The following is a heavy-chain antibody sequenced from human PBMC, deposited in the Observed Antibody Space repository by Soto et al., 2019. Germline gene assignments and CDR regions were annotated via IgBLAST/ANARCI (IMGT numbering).Heavy chain of an antibody. CDR3: ARDSASYSSSSGSYWYFDL. CDR2: ISSGSATI. J-gene: IGHJ2*01. Sequence: DVQLVESGGGLVQPGGSLRLSCVASGFTFSSYSMNWVRQAPGKGLEWLSYISSGSATIYYADSVKGRFTISRDNVKNSLYLQMNSLRDDDTAVYYCARDSASYSSSSGSYWYFDLWGRGTLVTVSS. D-gene: IGHD6-6*01. V-gene: IGHV3-48*02. CDR1: GFTFSSYS.